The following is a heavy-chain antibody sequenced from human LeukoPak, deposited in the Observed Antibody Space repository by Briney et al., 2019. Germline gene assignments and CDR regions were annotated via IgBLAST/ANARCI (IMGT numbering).Heavy chain of an antibody. CDR2: VYYSGSI. V-gene: IGHV4-59*11. D-gene: IGHD6-19*01. CDR1: GASIDGHY. Sequence: SETLSLTCTVSGASIDGHYWSWIRLPPGKGLEWIGFVYYSGSISYNPSLKSRVTISADTSNNQFSLKLDSVTAADTAVYYCARLSRAAVAGSYGYHSMDVWGRGTTVTVSS. CDR3: ARLSRAAVAGSYGYHSMDV. J-gene: IGHJ6*02.